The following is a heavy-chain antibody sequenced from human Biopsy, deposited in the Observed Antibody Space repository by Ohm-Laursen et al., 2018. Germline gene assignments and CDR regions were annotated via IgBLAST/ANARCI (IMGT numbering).Heavy chain of an antibody. CDR2: IYSGGNT. D-gene: IGHD5-12*01. CDR1: GDSLTSGPEN. V-gene: IGHV4-61*01. Sequence: SDTLSLTCAVSGDSLTSGPENWSWIRQSPGQGLEYIGFIYSGGNTNYNPSPKSRVTISVDTSRNQFSLKLSSVTAADTAVYYCAGRPWPNAFDIWGQGTMVTVSS. CDR3: AGRPWPNAFDI. J-gene: IGHJ3*02.